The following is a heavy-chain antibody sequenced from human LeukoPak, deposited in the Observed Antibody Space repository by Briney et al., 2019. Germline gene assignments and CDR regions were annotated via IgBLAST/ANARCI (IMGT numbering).Heavy chain of an antibody. Sequence: ASVKVSCKASGYTFTGYYMHWVRQAPGQGLEWMGIINPSGGSTSYAQKFQGRVTMTRDTSTSTVYMELSSLRSEDTAVYYCASEYDSSGYYYGFYAFDIWGQGTMVTVSS. D-gene: IGHD3-22*01. V-gene: IGHV1-46*01. CDR3: ASEYDSSGYYYGFYAFDI. CDR2: INPSGGST. CDR1: GYTFTGYY. J-gene: IGHJ3*02.